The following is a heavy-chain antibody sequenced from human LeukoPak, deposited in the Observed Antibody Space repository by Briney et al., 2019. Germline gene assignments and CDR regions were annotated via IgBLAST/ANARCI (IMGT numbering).Heavy chain of an antibody. V-gene: IGHV5-51*01. J-gene: IGHJ4*02. CDR3: ATRSLSSTSSFFDY. CDR1: GYSFTNYW. Sequence: ESLKIFCKASGYSFTNYWIGWVRQMPGKGLEWRGIIYPGDSDTRYSPSFQGQVTISADKSISTAYLQWSSLKASDTAMYYCATRSLSSTSSFFDYWGQGTLVTVSS. CDR2: IYPGDSDT. D-gene: IGHD2-2*01.